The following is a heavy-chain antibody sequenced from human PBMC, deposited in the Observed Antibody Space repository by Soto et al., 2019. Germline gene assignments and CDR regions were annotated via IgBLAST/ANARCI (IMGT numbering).Heavy chain of an antibody. CDR3: AGLKVRGLYGMEV. V-gene: IGHV4-39*01. D-gene: IGHD3-10*01. CDR2: IYYSGST. CDR1: GGSISSSSYY. J-gene: IGHJ6*02. Sequence: PSETLSLTCTVSGGSISSSSYYWGWIRQPPGKGLEWIGSIYYSGSTYYNPSLKSRVTISVDTSKNQFPLELSSVTAADTAVYYFAGLKVRGLYGMEVWGQGTTVTVSS.